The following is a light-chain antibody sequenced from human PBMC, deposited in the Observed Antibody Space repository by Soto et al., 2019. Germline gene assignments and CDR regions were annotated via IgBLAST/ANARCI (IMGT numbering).Light chain of an antibody. Sequence: QSALTQPRSVSGSAGQSVTISCTGTSSDVGGYNYVSWYQQHPGKAPKLMIYDVSKRPSGVPDRFSGSKSGNTASLTISGLQAEDEADYYCCSYAGSLNVFGTGTKLTVL. CDR2: DVS. J-gene: IGLJ1*01. V-gene: IGLV2-11*01. CDR1: SSDVGGYNY. CDR3: CSYAGSLNV.